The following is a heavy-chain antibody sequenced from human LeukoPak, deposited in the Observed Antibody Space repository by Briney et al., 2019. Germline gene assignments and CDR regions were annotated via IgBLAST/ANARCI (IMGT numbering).Heavy chain of an antibody. J-gene: IGHJ4*02. CDR2: INHSGST. CDR1: GGSFSGYY. CDR3: ARIRKTWIQTFDY. Sequence: PSETLSLTCAVYGGSFSGYYWSWIRQPPGKGLEWIGEINHSGSTNYNPSLKSRVTISVDTSKNQFSPKLSSVTAADTAVYYCARIRKTWIQTFDYWGQGTLVTVSS. D-gene: IGHD5-18*01. V-gene: IGHV4-34*01.